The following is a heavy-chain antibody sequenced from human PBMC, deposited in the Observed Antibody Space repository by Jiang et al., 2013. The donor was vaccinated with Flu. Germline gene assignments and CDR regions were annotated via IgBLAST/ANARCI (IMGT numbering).Heavy chain of an antibody. J-gene: IGHJ4*02. CDR3: ASAGSSRVMDY. CDR1: GYTFTSYY. D-gene: IGHD1-26*01. Sequence: SGYTFTSYYMHWVRQAPGQGLEWMGIINPSGGSTSYAQKFQGRVTMTRDTSTSTVYMELSSLRSEDTAVYYCASAGSSRVMDYWGQGTLVTVSS. V-gene: IGHV1-46*03. CDR2: INPSGGST.